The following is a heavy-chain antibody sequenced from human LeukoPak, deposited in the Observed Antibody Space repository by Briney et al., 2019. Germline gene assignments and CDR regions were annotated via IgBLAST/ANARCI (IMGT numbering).Heavy chain of an antibody. CDR3: ARVGEKEYRSSVGAFDI. CDR1: GGSISSGDYY. CDR2: VYYSGST. J-gene: IGHJ3*02. D-gene: IGHD6-6*01. V-gene: IGHV4-30-4*08. Sequence: AQTLSLTCTVSGGSISSGDYYWSWIRQPPGKGLEWFGYVYYSGSTYYTPSLKSRVTISVDTSKNQFSLKLSSVTAADTAVYYCARVGEKEYRSSVGAFDIWGQGTMVTVSS.